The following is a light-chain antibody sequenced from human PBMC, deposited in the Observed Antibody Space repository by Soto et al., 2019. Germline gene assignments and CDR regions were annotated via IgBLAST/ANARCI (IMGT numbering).Light chain of an antibody. J-gene: IGKJ2*01. CDR2: DAV. CDR1: ESISAY. Sequence: IVLTQSPATLSLSPGERATVSCWASESISAYLAWYQQKGGQAPRVLVYDAVYRAKGLPARFSGSGFGTNFTLTIISLEPEDSAVYYCQQRSSGYSFGPGTKLEIK. V-gene: IGKV3-11*01. CDR3: QQRSSGYS.